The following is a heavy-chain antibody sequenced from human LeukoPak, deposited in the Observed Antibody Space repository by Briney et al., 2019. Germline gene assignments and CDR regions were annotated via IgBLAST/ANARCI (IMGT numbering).Heavy chain of an antibody. Sequence: ASVKVSCKASGYTFTSYGISWVRQAPGQGLEWMGWISAYNGNTNYAQKLQGRVTMTTDTSTSTAYMELRSLRSDDTAVYYCARLGRPQIVIVPAAIRRADYYFDYWGQGTLVTVSS. CDR3: ARLGRPQIVIVPAAIRRADYYFDY. V-gene: IGHV1-18*01. J-gene: IGHJ4*02. CDR1: GYTFTSYG. D-gene: IGHD2-2*01. CDR2: ISAYNGNT.